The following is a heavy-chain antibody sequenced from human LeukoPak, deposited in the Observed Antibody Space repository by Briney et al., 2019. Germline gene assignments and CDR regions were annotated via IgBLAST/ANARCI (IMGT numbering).Heavy chain of an antibody. Sequence: SSETLSLTCAVYGGSFSGYYWSWIRQPPGKGLEWIGEINHSGSTNYNPSLKSRVTISVDTSKNPFSLKLSSVTAADTAVYYCARSPDYGDYFDYWGQGTLVTVSS. CDR2: INHSGST. CDR3: ARSPDYGDYFDY. CDR1: GGSFSGYY. J-gene: IGHJ4*02. D-gene: IGHD4-17*01. V-gene: IGHV4-34*01.